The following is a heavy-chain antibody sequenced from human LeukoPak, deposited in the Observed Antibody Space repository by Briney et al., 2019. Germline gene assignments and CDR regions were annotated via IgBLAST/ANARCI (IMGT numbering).Heavy chain of an antibody. CDR2: INAYNGNT. V-gene: IGHV1-18*01. CDR1: GYMFTNYG. Sequence: ASVKVSCKASGYMFTNYGIRWVRQAPGQGLEWMGWINAYNGNTNYAQRLQGRVTMTTDTSTSTAYMELRSLRSDDTAVYYCARGVYMVRGVIISLFDYWGQGTLVTVSS. CDR3: ARGVYMVRGVIISLFDY. J-gene: IGHJ4*02. D-gene: IGHD3-10*01.